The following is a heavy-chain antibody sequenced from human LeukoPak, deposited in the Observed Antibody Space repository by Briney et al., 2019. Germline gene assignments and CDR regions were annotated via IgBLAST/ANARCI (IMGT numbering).Heavy chain of an antibody. D-gene: IGHD6-19*01. V-gene: IGHV4-59*08. Sequence: SATLSLTSTVSGGSMISYYWSWIRQPPGKGLELIGYVYYSGTANYNPSLESRVTILVDTSKNQFSLNLSSVTAADTAVYYCARTKSGWYYSDYWGQGTLVSVSS. J-gene: IGHJ4*02. CDR3: ARTKSGWYYSDY. CDR2: VYYSGTA. CDR1: GGSMISYY.